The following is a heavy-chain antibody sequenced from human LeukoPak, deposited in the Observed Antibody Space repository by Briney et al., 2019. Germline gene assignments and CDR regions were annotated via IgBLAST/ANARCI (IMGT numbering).Heavy chain of an antibody. CDR1: GFTFSDYY. CDR2: ISSSGRTI. Sequence: GGSLRLSWSASGFTFSDYYVSWIRQAPGKGLEWISYISSSGRTIYYADSVEGRLTISRDNAKKSLYLQMSSLRAEDTAVYHCARGPSTNVRYYGMDVWGQGTTVTVSS. D-gene: IGHD2-8*01. CDR3: ARGPSTNVRYYGMDV. J-gene: IGHJ6*02. V-gene: IGHV3-11*01.